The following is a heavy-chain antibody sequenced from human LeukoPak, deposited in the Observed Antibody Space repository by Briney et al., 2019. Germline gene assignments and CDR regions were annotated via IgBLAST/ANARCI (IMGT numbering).Heavy chain of an antibody. CDR3: ARAGSRWLPPQYYFDY. CDR1: GFTFDDYG. J-gene: IGHJ4*02. CDR2: INWNGGST. D-gene: IGHD5-24*01. Sequence: GGSLRLSCAASGFTFDDYGMSWVRQAPGKGLEWVSGINWNGGSTGYADSVKGRFTISRDNAKNSLYLQMNSLRAEDTALYYCARAGSRWLPPQYYFDYWGQGTLVTVSS. V-gene: IGHV3-20*04.